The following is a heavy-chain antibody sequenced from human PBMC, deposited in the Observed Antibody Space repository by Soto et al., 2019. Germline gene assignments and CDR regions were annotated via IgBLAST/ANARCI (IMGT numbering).Heavy chain of an antibody. CDR2: INPNSGGT. D-gene: IGHD3-9*01. CDR1: GYTFTGYY. V-gene: IGHV1-2*04. CDR3: ARDRSVDYDILTGYYTGYNWFDP. Sequence: GASVKVSCKASGYTFTGYYMHWVRQAPGQGLEWMGWINPNSGGTNYAQKFQGWVTMTRDTSISTAYMELSRLRSDDTAVYYCARDRSVDYDILTGYYTGYNWFDPWGQGTLVTVSS. J-gene: IGHJ5*02.